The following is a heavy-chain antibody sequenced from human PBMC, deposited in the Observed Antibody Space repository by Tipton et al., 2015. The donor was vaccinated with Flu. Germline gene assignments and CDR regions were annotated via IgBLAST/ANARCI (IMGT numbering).Heavy chain of an antibody. D-gene: IGHD2-2*01. CDR2: ICQSGST. CDR1: GDSIGRGYC. Sequence: TLSLTCSVSGDSIGRGYCWGWIRQPPGKGLEWIGNICQSGSTYDNPSLRSRVTISVDRSKNQFSLQLTSVTAADTAVYYCARDPSLGMPDYFDSWGQGILVTAS. V-gene: IGHV4-38-2*02. CDR3: ARDPSLGMPDYFDS. J-gene: IGHJ4*02.